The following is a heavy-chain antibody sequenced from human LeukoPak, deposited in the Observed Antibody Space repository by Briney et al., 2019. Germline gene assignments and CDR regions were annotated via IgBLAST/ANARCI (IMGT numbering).Heavy chain of an antibody. CDR1: GFTFSNAW. CDR2: IKSKTYGGTT. D-gene: IGHD1-26*01. J-gene: IGHJ4*02. V-gene: IGHV3-15*01. Sequence: PGGSLRLSCAASGFTFSNAWMSRVRQAPGRGLEWVGRIKSKTYGGTTDYAAPLKGRFTISRDDSENTLYLEMNGLKTEDTAVYYCTTDASMGATHFDYWGQGTLVTVSS. CDR3: TTDASMGATHFDY.